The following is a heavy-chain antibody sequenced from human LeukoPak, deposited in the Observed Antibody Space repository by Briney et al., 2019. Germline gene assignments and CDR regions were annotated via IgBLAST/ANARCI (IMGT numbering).Heavy chain of an antibody. Sequence: SQTLSLTCSVSGGSISNSDYYWSWIRQSPGKGLEWVGYIYFNGYTYYSPSLRSRLAISIDTSKNHFSLNLTSVTAADTAVYYCARVANGDYFDFWGQGTLVTVSS. J-gene: IGHJ4*02. CDR2: IYFNGYT. CDR3: ARVANGDYFDF. CDR1: GGSISNSDYY. V-gene: IGHV4-30-4*01. D-gene: IGHD4-17*01.